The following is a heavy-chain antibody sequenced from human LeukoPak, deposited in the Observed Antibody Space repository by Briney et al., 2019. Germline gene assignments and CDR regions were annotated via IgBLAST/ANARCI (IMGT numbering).Heavy chain of an antibody. CDR3: AREGDLNAFDI. CDR1: GFTFSSYE. Sequence: GSLRLSCAASGFTFSSYEMNWVRQAPGKGLGLEWVSYISSSGSTIYYADSVKGRFTISRDNAKNSLYLQMNSLRAEDTAVYYCAREGDLNAFDIWGQGTMVTVSS. D-gene: IGHD3-10*01. CDR2: ISSSGSTI. J-gene: IGHJ3*02. V-gene: IGHV3-48*03.